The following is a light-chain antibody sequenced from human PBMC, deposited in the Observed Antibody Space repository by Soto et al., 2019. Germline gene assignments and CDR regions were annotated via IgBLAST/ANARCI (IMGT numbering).Light chain of an antibody. CDR3: SSYTDSSNYV. V-gene: IGLV2-14*01. CDR2: QVT. CDR1: SSDLAIYNY. J-gene: IGLJ1*01. Sequence: QSVLTQPPSVSGAPGQTVTISCAGTSSDLAIYNYVSWYQQQPGKAPKLMIYQVTNRPSGVSNRFSGSRSGNTASLTISGLQAEDEADYYCSSYTDSSNYVFGTGTKLTVL.